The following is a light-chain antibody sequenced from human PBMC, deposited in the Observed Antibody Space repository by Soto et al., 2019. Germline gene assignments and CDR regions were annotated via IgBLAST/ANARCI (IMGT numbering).Light chain of an antibody. CDR2: GAS. CDR3: QQYNNWWT. Sequence: EIVMTQSPATLSVSPGERATLSCRASQSLSNNLAWYQKKPGQAPRLLIYGASTRATGIPARFSGGGSGTEFTLTISSLQSEDFAVYYCQQYNNWWTFGQGTRVEIK. CDR1: QSLSNN. J-gene: IGKJ1*01. V-gene: IGKV3-15*01.